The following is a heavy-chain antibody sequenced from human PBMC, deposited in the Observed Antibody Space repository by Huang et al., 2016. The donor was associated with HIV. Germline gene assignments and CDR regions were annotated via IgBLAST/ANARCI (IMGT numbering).Heavy chain of an antibody. D-gene: IGHD5-18*01. CDR1: GGTFSSYA. CDR2: IIPIFGTA. Sequence: QVLLVQSGAEVRKPGSSVKVSCTAFGGTFSSYAISWVRQAPGQGLEWMVGIIPIFGTANYTPKFQGRVTITVDKSTNPGYMELTRLTSEDTAVYYCARTAYSYGFRQGYNWFDPWGQGTPVTVSS. V-gene: IGHV1-69*13. J-gene: IGHJ5*02. CDR3: ARTAYSYGFRQGYNWFDP.